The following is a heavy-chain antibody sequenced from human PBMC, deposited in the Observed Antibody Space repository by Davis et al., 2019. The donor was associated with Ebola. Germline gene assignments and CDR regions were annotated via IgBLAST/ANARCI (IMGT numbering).Heavy chain of an antibody. J-gene: IGHJ6*02. CDR1: AFTFSPYA. D-gene: IGHD1-26*01. V-gene: IGHV3-30*07. CDR3: ATLPGGRGVDV. CDR2: VSYDGSEK. Sequence: SLTLSCVASAFTFSPYAMHLVRQSPVKGLEWVAVVSYDGSEKNYGDSVRGRVTISRDNTKNSIYLQMNSLTVQDTAVYYCATLPGGRGVDVWGPGTTVTVSS.